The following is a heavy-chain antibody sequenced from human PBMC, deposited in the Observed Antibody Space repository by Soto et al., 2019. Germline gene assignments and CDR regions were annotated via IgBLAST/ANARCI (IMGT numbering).Heavy chain of an antibody. CDR3: ARLEGAKGFDP. V-gene: IGHV4-39*01. D-gene: IGHD1-26*01. J-gene: IGHJ5*02. CDR1: GGSISSSSYY. CDR2: IYYSVST. Sequence: PSETLSLTCTVSGGSISSSSYYCGWLRQPPGKGLEWIGSIYYSVSTYYNPSLKSRVTISVGTSKNQFFLKLSSVTAADTAVYYCARLEGAKGFDPWGQGTLVTVSS.